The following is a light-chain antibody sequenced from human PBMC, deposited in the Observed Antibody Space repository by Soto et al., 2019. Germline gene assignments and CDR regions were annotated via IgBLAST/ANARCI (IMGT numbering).Light chain of an antibody. V-gene: IGKV3-15*01. J-gene: IGKJ2*01. Sequence: EIVMTQSPATLSVSPGERASLSCRASQSVGSNLAWYQQTAGQAPRLLIYGASTRATGITARFSGSGSGTDFTLTISSLQSEDFAVYSCQQYTNWPYTFGQGTKLEIK. CDR3: QQYTNWPYT. CDR1: QSVGSN. CDR2: GAS.